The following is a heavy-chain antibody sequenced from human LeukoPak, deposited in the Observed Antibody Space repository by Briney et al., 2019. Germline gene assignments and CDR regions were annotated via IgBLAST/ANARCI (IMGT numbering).Heavy chain of an antibody. J-gene: IGHJ4*02. Sequence: PGGSLRLSCAASGFTFSSYAMHWVRQAPGKGLEWVAVLSYDGSNKSYADSVKGQLTISRYNSKNTLYLQMNSLRAEDTAVYYCARLLLWFGEFDYLGQGTLVTVSS. V-gene: IGHV3-30-3*01. CDR3: ARLLLWFGEFDY. CDR2: LSYDGSNK. D-gene: IGHD3-10*01. CDR1: GFTFSSYA.